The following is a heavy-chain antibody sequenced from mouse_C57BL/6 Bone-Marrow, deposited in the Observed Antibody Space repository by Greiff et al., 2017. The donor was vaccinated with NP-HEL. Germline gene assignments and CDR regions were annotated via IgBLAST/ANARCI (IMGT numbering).Heavy chain of an antibody. CDR2: IYPSDSET. CDR1: VYTFTSYW. V-gene: IGHV1-61*01. J-gene: IGHJ3*01. CDR3: ARGVYSNYVRAWFAY. Sequence: QVQLQQPGAELVRPGSSVKLSCKASVYTFTSYWMDWVKQRPGQGLEWIGNIYPSDSETHYNQKFKDKATLTVDKSSSTAYMQLSSLTSEDSAVYYCARGVYSNYVRAWFAYWGQGTLVTVSA. D-gene: IGHD2-5*01.